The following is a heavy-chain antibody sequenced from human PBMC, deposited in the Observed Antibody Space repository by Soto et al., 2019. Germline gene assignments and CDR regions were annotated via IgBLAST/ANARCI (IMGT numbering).Heavy chain of an antibody. V-gene: IGHV4-31*02. CDR2: IYYSGST. CDR1: GGSISSGGYY. D-gene: IGHD3-10*01. CDR3: ARARLSGSYYKAYYYYGMDV. Sequence: PSETLSLTCTASGGSISSGGYYWSWIRQHPGKGLEWIGYIYYSGSTYYNPSLKSRVTISVDTSKNQFSLKLSSVTAADTAVYYCARARLSGSYYKAYYYYGMDVWGQGTTVTVSS. J-gene: IGHJ6*02.